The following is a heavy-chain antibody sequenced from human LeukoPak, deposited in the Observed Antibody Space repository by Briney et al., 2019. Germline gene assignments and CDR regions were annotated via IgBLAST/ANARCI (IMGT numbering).Heavy chain of an antibody. CDR3: AKIVTTR. Sequence: GGSLRLSCAASGFTFSSYAMHWVRQAPGKGLEWVAVISYDGSNKYYADSVKGRFTISRDNSKNTLYLQMNSLRAEDTAVYYCAKIVTTRWGQGTLVTVSS. V-gene: IGHV3-30-3*02. CDR1: GFTFSSYA. J-gene: IGHJ4*02. CDR2: ISYDGSNK. D-gene: IGHD2/OR15-2a*01.